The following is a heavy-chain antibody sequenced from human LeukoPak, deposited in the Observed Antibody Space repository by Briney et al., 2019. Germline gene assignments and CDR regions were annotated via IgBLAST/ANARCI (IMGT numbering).Heavy chain of an antibody. J-gene: IGHJ4*02. V-gene: IGHV3-30*02. D-gene: IGHD3-22*01. CDR3: AKDTLDSSGFFDY. Sequence: GGSLRLSCAASGFTFRSYGMHWVRQAPGKGLEWVAYIRYDGCNKDYADSVKGRFTISRDNSKNTLYLQMNSLRAEDTAVYYCAKDTLDSSGFFDYWGQGTLVTVSS. CDR1: GFTFRSYG. CDR2: IRYDGCNK.